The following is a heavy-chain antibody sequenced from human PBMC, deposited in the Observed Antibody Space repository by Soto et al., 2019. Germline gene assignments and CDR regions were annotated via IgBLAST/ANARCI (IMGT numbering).Heavy chain of an antibody. CDR1: GGSINNHY. CDR2: INHSGST. Sequence: ETLSLTCTVSGGSINNHYWSWIRQPPGQGLEWIGEINHSGSTNYNPSLKSRVTISVDTSKNQFSLKLSSVTAADTAVYYCAREPRYCRGGSCSITGDAFDIWGQGTMVTVSS. V-gene: IGHV4-34*01. J-gene: IGHJ3*02. CDR3: AREPRYCRGGSCSITGDAFDI. D-gene: IGHD2-15*01.